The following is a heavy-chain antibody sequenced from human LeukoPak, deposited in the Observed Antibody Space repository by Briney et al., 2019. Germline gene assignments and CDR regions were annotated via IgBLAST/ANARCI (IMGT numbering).Heavy chain of an antibody. Sequence: ASVRVSSKASGYIFTKYVVHWVRQAPGQRPEWMGWIKAGNGDTKYSQNFQDRLTITRDTSASTVYMELSSLTSEDTALYYCARDDCGDTCYPGGYWGQGTLVTVSS. D-gene: IGHD2-21*01. J-gene: IGHJ4*02. CDR1: GYIFTKYV. CDR3: ARDDCGDTCYPGGY. V-gene: IGHV1-3*01. CDR2: IKAGNGDT.